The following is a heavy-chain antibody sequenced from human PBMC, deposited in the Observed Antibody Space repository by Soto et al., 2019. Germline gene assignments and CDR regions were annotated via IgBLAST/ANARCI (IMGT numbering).Heavy chain of an antibody. Sequence: ASVKVSCKASGYTFTGYYMHWLRQAPGQGLEWMGWINPNSGGTNYAQKFQGRVTMTRDTSISTAYMELSRLRSDDTAVYYCARDLVYLLVGAPYGMDVWGQGTTVTVSS. V-gene: IGHV1-2*02. CDR3: ARDLVYLLVGAPYGMDV. CDR2: INPNSGGT. D-gene: IGHD1-26*01. CDR1: GYTFTGYY. J-gene: IGHJ6*02.